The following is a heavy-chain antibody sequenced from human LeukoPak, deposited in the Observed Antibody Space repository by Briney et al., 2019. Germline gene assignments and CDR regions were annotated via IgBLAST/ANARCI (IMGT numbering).Heavy chain of an antibody. Sequence: PGGSLRLSCAASGFSFSSYGMNWVRQAPGKGPEWLSYLSSVSNIIHYADSVKGRFTISRDNAKKSLYLQMNSLRAEDTAVYYCAKTTTYGSGSYPRAEYFQHWGQGTLVTVSS. CDR1: GFSFSSYG. CDR3: AKTTTYGSGSYPRAEYFQH. J-gene: IGHJ1*01. V-gene: IGHV3-48*04. D-gene: IGHD3-10*01. CDR2: LSSVSNII.